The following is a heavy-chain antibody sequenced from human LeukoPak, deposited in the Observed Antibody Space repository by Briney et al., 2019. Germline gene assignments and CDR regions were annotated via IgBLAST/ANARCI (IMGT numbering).Heavy chain of an antibody. V-gene: IGHV3-15*01. J-gene: IGHJ4*02. CDR3: ATSGHSYARSHY. CDR2: IKSRTEGGTA. Sequence: GGSLRLSCAASGFTFTDAWISWVRQAPGKGLEWVGRIKSRTEGGTADYAAPVKGRFTISRDDSNNTLFLLMNSLKTEDTAVYYCATSGHSYARSHYWGQGLLVTVSS. CDR1: GFTFTDAW. D-gene: IGHD5-18*01.